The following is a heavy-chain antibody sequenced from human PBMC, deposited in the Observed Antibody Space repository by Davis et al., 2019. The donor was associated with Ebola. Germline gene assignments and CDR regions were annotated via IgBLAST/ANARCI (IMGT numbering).Heavy chain of an antibody. CDR1: GYTFTTYG. CDR3: ARTSIVGTTTTASDI. D-gene: IGHD1-26*01. J-gene: IGHJ3*02. CDR2: ISTYNGNT. Sequence: ASVKVSCKASGYTFTTYGISWVRLAPGQGPEWMGWISTYNGNTNYAQRLQGRVTMTTDASTSTAYMELRSLRSDDTAVYFCARTSIVGTTTTASDIWGQGTKVTVSS. V-gene: IGHV1-18*01.